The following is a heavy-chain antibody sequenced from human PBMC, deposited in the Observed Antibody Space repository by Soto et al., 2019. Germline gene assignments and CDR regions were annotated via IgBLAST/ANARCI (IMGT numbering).Heavy chain of an antibody. V-gene: IGHV4-39*07. J-gene: IGHJ4*02. D-gene: IGHD2-21*01. Sequence: SETLSLTCTVSGGSISSSSYYWGWIRQPPGKGLEWIGNIYYSGSTYYNPSLKSRVTISVDRSKNQFSLKLSSVTAADTAVYYCARGNVVAIDYWGQGTLVTVSS. CDR1: GGSISSSSYY. CDR2: IYYSGST. CDR3: ARGNVVAIDY.